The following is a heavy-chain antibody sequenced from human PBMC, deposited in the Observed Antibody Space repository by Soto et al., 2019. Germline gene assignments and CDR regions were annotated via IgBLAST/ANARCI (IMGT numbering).Heavy chain of an antibody. V-gene: IGHV3-48*02. CDR3: ARGRVGATSYFQH. Sequence: GGSLRLSCAASGFTFSTYSMNWVRQAPGKGLEWVSYISSSGSTIYYADSVKGRFTISRDNAKNSLYLQMNSLRDEDTAVYYCARGRVGATSYFQHWGQGTLVTVSS. CDR1: GFTFSTYS. D-gene: IGHD1-26*01. CDR2: ISSSGSTI. J-gene: IGHJ1*01.